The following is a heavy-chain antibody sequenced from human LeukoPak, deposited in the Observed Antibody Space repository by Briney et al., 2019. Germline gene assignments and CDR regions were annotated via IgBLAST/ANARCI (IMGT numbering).Heavy chain of an antibody. CDR2: IYYSGST. V-gene: IGHV4-59*08. CDR1: GGSISSYY. J-gene: IGHJ4*02. CDR3: ARLRGGNSSGFLYYFDY. D-gene: IGHD4-23*01. Sequence: PSETLSLTCTVSGGSISSYYWSWIRQPPGEGLEWIGYIYYSGSTNYNPSLKSRVTISVDTSKNQFSLKLSSVTAADTAVYYCARLRGGNSSGFLYYFDYWGQGTLVTVSS.